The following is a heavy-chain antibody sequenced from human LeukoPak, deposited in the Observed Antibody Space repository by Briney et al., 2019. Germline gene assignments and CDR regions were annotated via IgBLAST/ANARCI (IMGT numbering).Heavy chain of an antibody. Sequence: SETLSLTCSVSGGSMSTYYWTWIRQPPGKGLEWIGYIYYTGTTNYNPSLKSRVTISVDPSKNQFSLELSSVTAADTAVYYCAGNGYFYDYWGQGTPVTVSS. CDR1: GGSMSTYY. CDR3: AGNGYFYDY. J-gene: IGHJ4*02. D-gene: IGHD2-2*03. CDR2: IYYTGTT. V-gene: IGHV4-59*01.